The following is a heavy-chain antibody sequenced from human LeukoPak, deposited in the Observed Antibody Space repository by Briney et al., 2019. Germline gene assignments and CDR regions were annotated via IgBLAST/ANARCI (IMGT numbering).Heavy chain of an antibody. CDR1: GGSISSYY. CDR2: INHSGST. CDR3: ARGRFPLGIAAAGMYYFDY. Sequence: AETLSLTCTVSGGSISSYYWSWIRQPPGKGLEWIGEINHSGSTNYNPYLKSRVTISVDTSKNQFSLKLSSVTAADTAVYYCARGRFPLGIAAAGMYYFDYWGQGTLVTVSS. J-gene: IGHJ4*02. V-gene: IGHV4-34*01. D-gene: IGHD6-13*01.